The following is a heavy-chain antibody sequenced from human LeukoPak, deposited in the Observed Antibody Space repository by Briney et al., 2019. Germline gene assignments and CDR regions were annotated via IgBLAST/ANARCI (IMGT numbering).Heavy chain of an antibody. CDR2: ISGSGGST. J-gene: IGHJ4*02. Sequence: PGGSLRLSCAASGFTFSSYAMSWVRQAPGKGLEWVSAISGSGGSTYYADSVKGRFTFSRDNSKNTLYLQMNSLRAEDTAVYYCAKYSHRVVPAANFDYWGQGTLVTVSS. CDR3: AKYSHRVVPAANFDY. V-gene: IGHV3-23*01. D-gene: IGHD2-2*01. CDR1: GFTFSSYA.